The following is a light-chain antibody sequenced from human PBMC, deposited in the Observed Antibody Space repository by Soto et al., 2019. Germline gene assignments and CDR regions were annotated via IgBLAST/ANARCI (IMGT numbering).Light chain of an antibody. J-gene: IGKJ1*01. Sequence: DIVMTQSPATLSLSPGERATLSCRASQSVSRQLAWYQQKPGQAPRLLIYDASSRATGIPDRFSGGGSGTDFTLTISSLEPEDFAMYYCQKYDGTGTFGQGTKVDNK. CDR3: QKYDGTGT. V-gene: IGKV3-20*01. CDR1: QSVSRQ. CDR2: DAS.